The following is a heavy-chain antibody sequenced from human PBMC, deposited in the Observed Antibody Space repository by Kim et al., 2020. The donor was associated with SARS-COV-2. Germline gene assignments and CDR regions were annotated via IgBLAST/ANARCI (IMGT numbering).Heavy chain of an antibody. D-gene: IGHD3-16*02. J-gene: IGHJ4*02. CDR1: GFTFSSYS. CDR2: ISSSSSYI. Sequence: GGSLRLSCAASGFTFSSYSMNWVRQAPGKGLEWVSSISSSSSYIYYADSVKGRFTISRDNAKNSLYLQMNSLRAEDTAVYYCARDRFFGLRLGELSPLFEWGQGTLVTVSS. V-gene: IGHV3-21*01. CDR3: ARDRFFGLRLGELSPLFE.